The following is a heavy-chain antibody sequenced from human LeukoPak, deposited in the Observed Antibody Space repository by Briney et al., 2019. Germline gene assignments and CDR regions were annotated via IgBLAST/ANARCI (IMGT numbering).Heavy chain of an antibody. CDR1: GGSISSSSYY. D-gene: IGHD3-9*01. CDR2: IYYSGST. V-gene: IGHV4-39*07. Sequence: SETLSLTCTVSGGSISSSSYYWGWIRQPPGKGLEWIGRIYYSGSTYYNPSLKSRVTISVDTSKNQFSLKLSSVTAADTAAYYCARVSGTRSLYDILTGYYKMDAFDIWGQGTMVTVSS. J-gene: IGHJ3*02. CDR3: ARVSGTRSLYDILTGYYKMDAFDI.